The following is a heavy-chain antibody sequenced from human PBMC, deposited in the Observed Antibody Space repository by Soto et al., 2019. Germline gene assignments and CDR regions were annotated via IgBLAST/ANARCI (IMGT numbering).Heavy chain of an antibody. Sequence: TLSLTCTVSGGSISSGGYYWSWIRQHPGKGLEWIGYIYYSGSTYFNPSLRSRVTISVDTSKNQFSLKLSSVTAADTAVYYCARGLAVAANWFDPWGQGTLVTVSS. J-gene: IGHJ5*02. CDR1: GGSISSGGYY. D-gene: IGHD2-15*01. V-gene: IGHV4-31*03. CDR2: IYYSGST. CDR3: ARGLAVAANWFDP.